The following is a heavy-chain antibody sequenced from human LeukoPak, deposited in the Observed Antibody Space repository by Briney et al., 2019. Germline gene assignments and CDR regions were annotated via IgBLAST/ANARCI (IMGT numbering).Heavy chain of an antibody. D-gene: IGHD3-22*01. CDR2: IYYSGST. J-gene: IGHJ4*02. V-gene: IGHV4-39*07. CDR1: GGSISSSSYY. Sequence: PSETLSLTCTVSGGSISSSSYYWGWIRQPPGKGLEWIGSIYYSGSTYYNPSLKSRVTISVDTSKNQFSLKLSSVTAADTAVYYCARDHYYYDSSGYYHPFDYWGQGTLVTVSS. CDR3: ARDHYYYDSSGYYHPFDY.